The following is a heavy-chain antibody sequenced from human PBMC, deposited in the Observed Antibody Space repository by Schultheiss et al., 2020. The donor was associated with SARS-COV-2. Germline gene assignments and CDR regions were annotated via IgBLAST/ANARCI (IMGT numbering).Heavy chain of an antibody. CDR3: AKETPVVTPPSFDY. D-gene: IGHD4-23*01. CDR1: GGTFSSYA. CDR2: INPNSGGT. V-gene: IGHV1-2*02. J-gene: IGHJ4*02. Sequence: ASVKVSCKASGGTFSSYAISWVRQAPGQGLEWMGWINPNSGGTNYAQKFQGRVTMTRDTSISTAYMELSRLRSDDMAVYYCAKETPVVTPPSFDYWGQGTLVTVSS.